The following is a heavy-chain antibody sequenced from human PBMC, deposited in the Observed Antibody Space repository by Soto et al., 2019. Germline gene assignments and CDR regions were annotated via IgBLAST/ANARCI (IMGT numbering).Heavy chain of an antibody. D-gene: IGHD4-4*01. CDR2: IAGSGAST. V-gene: IGHV3-23*01. J-gene: IGHJ2*01. Sequence: ETLSLSCAASGFTLSSYAMTWVRQAPGMGLEWVSGIAGSGASTFYADSVKGRFSISRDKNTLFLQMNSLRADDTAVYYCAKSLVTTLTYNWYFDLWGRGTLVTVSS. CDR3: AKSLVTTLTYNWYFDL. CDR1: GFTLSSYA.